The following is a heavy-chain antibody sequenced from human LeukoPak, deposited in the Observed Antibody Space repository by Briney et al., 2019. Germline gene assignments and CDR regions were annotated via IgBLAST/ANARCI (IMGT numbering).Heavy chain of an antibody. D-gene: IGHD2-2*01. CDR1: GYTHTELP. V-gene: IGHV1-24*01. CDR2: FDPEDGKT. J-gene: IGHJ5*02. CDR3: ATGTVVVPAASLDP. Sequence: GASVTVSCKVSGYTHTELPMHWVRQAPGKRREWMGGFDPEDGKTIYAQKFQGRVTITEDTSTDTVYMELSSVRAADTAVYYCATGTVVVPAASLDPWGQGTLVTVSS.